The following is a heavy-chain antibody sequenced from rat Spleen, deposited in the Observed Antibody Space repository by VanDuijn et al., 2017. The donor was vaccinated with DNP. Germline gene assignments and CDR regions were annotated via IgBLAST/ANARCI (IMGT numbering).Heavy chain of an antibody. J-gene: IGHJ3*01. CDR1: GFTFSTFP. Sequence: EVQLLESGGGLVQPGRSMKLSCAASGFTFSTFPMAWVRQAPTKGLEWVASISTNGGTSYYRDSVKGRFTISRDNAKSTLYLQMNSLRSEDTATYYCARDDYSSHIPFAYWGQGALVTVSS. CDR3: ARDDYSSHIPFAY. CDR2: ISTNGGTS. V-gene: IGHV5-46*01. D-gene: IGHD1-2*01.